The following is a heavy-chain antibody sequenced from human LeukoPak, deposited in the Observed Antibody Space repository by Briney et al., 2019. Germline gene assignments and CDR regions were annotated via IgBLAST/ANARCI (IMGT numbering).Heavy chain of an antibody. CDR3: AKDHTIRSFDY. V-gene: IGHV3-21*01. CDR2: ISSSTSYI. CDR1: GFTFSSYS. J-gene: IGHJ4*02. Sequence: PGGSLRLSCAASGFTFSSYSMNWVRQAPGKGLEWVSFISSSTSYISYADSVKGRFTISRDNAKSSLWLQMNSLRAEDTAVYYCAKDHTIRSFDYWGQGTLVTVSS. D-gene: IGHD1-14*01.